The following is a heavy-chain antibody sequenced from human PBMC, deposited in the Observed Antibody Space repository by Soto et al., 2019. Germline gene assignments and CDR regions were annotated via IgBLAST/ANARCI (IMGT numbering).Heavy chain of an antibody. Sequence: EVQLVQSGAEVKKPGATVKISCRVSGYTFTDYYMHWVQQAPGKGLEWMGLIDPEDGETIYAEKFQGRVSITADTSTDTTYMELSSLRSEDTAVYYCAPMNYYDRIHSITPNPTDDYWGQGTLVTVSS. CDR2: IDPEDGET. D-gene: IGHD3-22*01. V-gene: IGHV1-69-2*01. J-gene: IGHJ4*02. CDR3: APMNYYDRIHSITPNPTDDY. CDR1: GYTFTDYY.